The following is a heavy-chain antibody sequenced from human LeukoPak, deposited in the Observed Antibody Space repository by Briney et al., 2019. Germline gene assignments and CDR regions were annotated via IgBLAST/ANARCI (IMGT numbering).Heavy chain of an antibody. Sequence: SETLSLTCTDSGGSVSPPYWSWIPQPPGQGLGFIGYIYSSGTTHYTPSLKSRVTLSVDTSKNQFSLKLSSVTAADTAVYYCARGGVAAKYYFDPWGQGTLVTVSS. CDR1: GGSVSPPY. CDR2: IYSSGTT. J-gene: IGHJ4*02. CDR3: ARGGVAAKYYFDP. V-gene: IGHV4-59*02. D-gene: IGHD3-10*01.